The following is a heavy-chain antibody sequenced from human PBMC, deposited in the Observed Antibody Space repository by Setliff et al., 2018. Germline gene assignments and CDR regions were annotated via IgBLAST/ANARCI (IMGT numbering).Heavy chain of an antibody. CDR1: GGSISGDY. Sequence: SETLSLTCTVSGGSISGDYWSWIRQPPGKGLEWMAYVYYTGDTYYNPSLKSRISISIDTSKNQFSLNLISVTAADTAVYYCAGSQGSGGYYSNSPYYFHYWGQGTLVTVSS. J-gene: IGHJ4*02. D-gene: IGHD3-10*01. CDR2: VYYTGDT. CDR3: AGSQGSGGYYSNSPYYFHY. V-gene: IGHV4-59*03.